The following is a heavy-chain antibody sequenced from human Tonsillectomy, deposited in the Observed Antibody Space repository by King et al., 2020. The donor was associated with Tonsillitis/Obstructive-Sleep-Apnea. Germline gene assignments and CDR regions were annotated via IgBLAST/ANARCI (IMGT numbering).Heavy chain of an antibody. V-gene: IGHV4-39*01. J-gene: IGHJ6*03. CDR3: ARHDWGYYYYMDV. CDR1: GGSISSGSYS. Sequence: LQLQESGPGLVKPSESLSLTCTVSGGSISSGSYSWGWIRQPPGKGLEWIGSIYYDGTTYYNPSLKSRVTISVDTSKNQFSLKLSSVTAADTAVYYCARHDWGYYYYMDVWGKGTTVTVSS. D-gene: IGHD2-21*01. CDR2: IYYDGTT.